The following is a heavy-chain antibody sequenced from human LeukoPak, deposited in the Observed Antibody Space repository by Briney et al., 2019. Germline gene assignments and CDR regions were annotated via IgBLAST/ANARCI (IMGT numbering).Heavy chain of an antibody. CDR3: ARVPFTPYSSGWGSFDY. Sequence: SETLSLTCTVSGGSISSSSYYWGWIRQPPGKGLEWIGSIYYSGSTNYNPSLKSRVTISVDTSKNQFSLKLSSVTAADTAVYYCARVPFTPYSSGWGSFDYWGQGTLVTVSS. CDR1: GGSISSSSYY. D-gene: IGHD6-19*01. CDR2: IYYSGST. J-gene: IGHJ4*02. V-gene: IGHV4-39*07.